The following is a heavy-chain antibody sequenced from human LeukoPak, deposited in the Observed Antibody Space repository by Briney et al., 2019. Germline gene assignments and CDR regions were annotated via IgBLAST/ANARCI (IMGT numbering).Heavy chain of an antibody. J-gene: IGHJ3*02. CDR2: ISSNGGST. CDR3: ARDLRTTGPNHHAFDI. D-gene: IGHD1-1*01. Sequence: SGGSLRLSCAASGFTFSSYAMHWVRQAPGKGLEYVSAISSNGGSTYYANSVKGRFTISRDNSKNTLYLQMGSLRAEDMAVYYCARDLRTTGPNHHAFDIWGQGTMVTVSS. CDR1: GFTFSSYA. V-gene: IGHV3-64*01.